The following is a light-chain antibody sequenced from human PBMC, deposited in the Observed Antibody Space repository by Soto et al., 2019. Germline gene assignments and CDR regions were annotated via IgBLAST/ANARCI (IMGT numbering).Light chain of an antibody. CDR3: QQRGNWPPTWT. Sequence: EIVLTQSPATLSLSPGERATLSCRASQSIGYYLAWYQEKPGQAPRLLIYDASIRATGIPARFSGSWSGTDFTLTINGLEPEDSAVYYCQQRGNWPPTWTFGQGIKVEIK. J-gene: IGKJ1*01. V-gene: IGKV3-11*01. CDR1: QSIGYY. CDR2: DAS.